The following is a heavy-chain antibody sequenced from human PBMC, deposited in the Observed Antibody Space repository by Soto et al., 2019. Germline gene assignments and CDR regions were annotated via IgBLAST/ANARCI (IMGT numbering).Heavy chain of an antibody. V-gene: IGHV3-9*01. CDR1: GFTFGDYG. CDR2: ITWNGGNI. D-gene: IGHD3-3*01. Sequence: EVQLVESGGGLVQPGRSLRLSCVASGFTFGDYGMHWVRQAPGRGPEWVSGITWNGGNIAYAETVKGRFTISRDNAKNSLYLQMNSLRAEDTALYYCLKDGLTSLFGLVYDGSNIWGHGTMVIVSS. J-gene: IGHJ3*02. CDR3: LKDGLTSLFGLVYDGSNI.